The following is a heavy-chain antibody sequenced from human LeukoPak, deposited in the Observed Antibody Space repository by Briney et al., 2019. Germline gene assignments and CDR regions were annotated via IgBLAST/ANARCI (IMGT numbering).Heavy chain of an antibody. CDR2: ISFDGSNK. CDR1: GFTFSSYA. D-gene: IGHD6-13*01. J-gene: IGHJ5*02. V-gene: IGHV3-30*03. Sequence: PGGSLRLSCVASGFTFSSYAMHWVRQAPGKGLEWVAVISFDGSNKYYADSVKGRFTISRDNSKNTLYLQVSAEDTAIYYCARGYASTSRLDPWGQGTLVTVSS. CDR3: ARGYASTSRLDP.